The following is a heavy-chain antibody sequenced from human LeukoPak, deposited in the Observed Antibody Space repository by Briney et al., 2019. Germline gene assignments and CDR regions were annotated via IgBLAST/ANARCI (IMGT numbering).Heavy chain of an antibody. J-gene: IGHJ6*03. D-gene: IGHD5-24*01. CDR2: INPSGGST. Sequence: ASVKVSCKASGYTFTSYYMHWVRQAPGQGLEWMGIINPSGGSTSYAQKFQGRVTMTRNTSISTAYMELSSLRSEDTAVYYCAKGRGCGYNRRCYYYYMDVWGKGTTVTISS. CDR3: AKGRGCGYNRRCYYYYMDV. CDR1: GYTFTSYY. V-gene: IGHV1-46*01.